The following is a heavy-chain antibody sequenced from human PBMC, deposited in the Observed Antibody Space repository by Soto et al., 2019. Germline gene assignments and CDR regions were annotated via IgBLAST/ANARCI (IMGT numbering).Heavy chain of an antibody. CDR2: IKKDGSQK. D-gene: IGHD6-13*01. J-gene: IGHJ4*02. CDR3: ARTGYISSSLDX. V-gene: IGHV3-7*03. Sequence: PGGCLRLSVAPSGFTFSNYWMTWVRQAPGKGLEWVANIKKDGSQKYYVYSVKVRFTISRDNAKNSLYLQINSLRAEDTAFYYCARTGYISSSLDXWGQGTLFTVS. CDR1: GFTFSNYW.